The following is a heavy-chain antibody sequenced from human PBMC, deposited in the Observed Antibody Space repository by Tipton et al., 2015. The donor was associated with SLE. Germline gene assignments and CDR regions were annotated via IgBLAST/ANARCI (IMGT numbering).Heavy chain of an antibody. J-gene: IGHJ6*02. CDR1: GFAVSSHY. CDR3: ASQISGYYGMDV. Sequence: SLRLSCAASGFAVSSHYMSWVRQAPEKGLEWVSIIYVGIPTYYADSVKGRFTISRDNSKNTVYLQMNSLRVEDTAVYYCASQISGYYGMDVWGQGTTVTVSS. D-gene: IGHD2-15*01. CDR2: IYVGIPT. V-gene: IGHV3-66*01.